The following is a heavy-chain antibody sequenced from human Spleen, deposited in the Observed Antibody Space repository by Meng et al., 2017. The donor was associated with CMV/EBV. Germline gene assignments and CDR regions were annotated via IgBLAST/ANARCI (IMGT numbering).Heavy chain of an antibody. V-gene: IGHV4-39*01. CDR3: ARVAYCSGGSCRRVGAFDV. J-gene: IGHJ3*01. Sequence: SETLSLTCTVSGASISSSTYYWAWIRQPPGKGLEWIGTIYYRGRASYNPSLKSRITISVDMSRNQFSLKLNSLTAADTAVYFCARVAYCSGGSCRRVGAFDVWGQGTMVTVSS. CDR1: GASISSSTYY. CDR2: IYYRGRA. D-gene: IGHD2-15*01.